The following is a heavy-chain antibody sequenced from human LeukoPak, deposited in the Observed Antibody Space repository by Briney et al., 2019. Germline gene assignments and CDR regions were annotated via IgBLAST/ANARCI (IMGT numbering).Heavy chain of an antibody. V-gene: IGHV4-61*02. Sequence: SETLSLTCTVSGGSISSGSYYWSWIRQPAGKGLEWIGRIYTSGSTNYNPSLKSRVTISVDTSKNQFSLKLSSVTAADTAVYYCARIAAAYNWFDPWGQGTLVTVSS. CDR1: GGSISSGSYY. CDR3: ARIAAAYNWFDP. D-gene: IGHD6-13*01. CDR2: IYTSGST. J-gene: IGHJ5*02.